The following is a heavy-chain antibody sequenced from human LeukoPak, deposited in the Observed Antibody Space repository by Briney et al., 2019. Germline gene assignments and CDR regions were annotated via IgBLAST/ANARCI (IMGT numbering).Heavy chain of an antibody. CDR3: AKYAPPTTTMTRFFDY. V-gene: IGHV3-23*01. CDR2: IGGDSGGI. D-gene: IGHD4-11*01. J-gene: IGHJ4*02. CDR1: GFSFSDYA. Sequence: GGSLRLSCAASGFSFSDYAMTWVRQAPGKGLEWVSVIGGDSGGIQYADSVKGRFSISRDNSKNTLYLQMNSLRVEDTAIYYCAKYAPPTTTMTRFFDYWGQGALVTVSS.